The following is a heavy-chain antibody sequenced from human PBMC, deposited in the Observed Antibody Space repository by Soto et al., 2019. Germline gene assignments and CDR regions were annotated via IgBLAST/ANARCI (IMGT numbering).Heavy chain of an antibody. V-gene: IGHV1-69*13. D-gene: IGHD3-22*01. J-gene: IGHJ4*02. CDR2: IIPIFGTA. CDR1: GGTFSSYA. Sequence: SVKVSCKASGGTFSSYAISWVRQAPGQGLEWMGGIIPIFGTANYAQKFQGRVTITADESTSTAYMELSSLRSEDTAVYYCARFYDSSGYSHDWGQGTLVTVSS. CDR3: ARFYDSSGYSHD.